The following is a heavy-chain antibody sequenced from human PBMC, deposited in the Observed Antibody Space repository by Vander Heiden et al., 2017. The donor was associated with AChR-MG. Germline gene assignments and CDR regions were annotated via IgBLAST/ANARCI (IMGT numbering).Heavy chain of an antibody. V-gene: IGHV1-69*01. D-gene: IGHD4-4*01. Sequence: QVQLVQSGAEVKKLGSSAKVSCKASGGPFRSYAISWVRQSPGQGLEWMGVIIPIFGTANYAQKFQGRVTITADESTSTAYMELSSLRSEDTAVYYCARSSSLQDYYYYYMDVWGKGTTVTVSS. CDR1: GGPFRSYA. CDR3: ARSSSLQDYYYYYMDV. CDR2: IIPIFGTA. J-gene: IGHJ6*03.